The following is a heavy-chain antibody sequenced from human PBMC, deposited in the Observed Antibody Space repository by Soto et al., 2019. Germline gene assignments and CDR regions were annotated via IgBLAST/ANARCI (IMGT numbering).Heavy chain of an antibody. V-gene: IGHV3-23*01. CDR2: ITGTGSTT. J-gene: IGHJ4*02. CDR3: AKEVYTGTTSLSDY. Sequence: GGSLRLSCAASGFTFGNYAISWVRQAPGKGLEWVSSITGTGSTTYYADSVKGRFTISRDNSKNTLYLQMHSLTAEDTAVYYCAKEVYTGTTSLSDYWGKGALVTVSS. D-gene: IGHD1-7*01. CDR1: GFTFGNYA.